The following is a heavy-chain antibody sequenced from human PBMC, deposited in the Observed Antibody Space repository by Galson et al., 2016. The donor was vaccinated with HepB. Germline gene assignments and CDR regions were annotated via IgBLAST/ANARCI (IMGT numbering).Heavy chain of an antibody. Sequence: SVKVSCKASGNTFTDYVSWVRQAPGQGLEWMGRNNTNSGGTNYALAFHGRITMTRDTATRTRYMELRTLRSDDTAVYYCATQLVPGSASWGQGTLVVVSS. CDR3: ATQLVPGSAS. CDR2: NNTNSGGT. J-gene: IGHJ5*02. D-gene: IGHD1-1*01. V-gene: IGHV1-2*06. CDR1: GNTFTDY.